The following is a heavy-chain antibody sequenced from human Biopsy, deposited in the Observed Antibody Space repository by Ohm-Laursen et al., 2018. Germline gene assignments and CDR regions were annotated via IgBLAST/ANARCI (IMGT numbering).Heavy chain of an antibody. D-gene: IGHD4-17*01. CDR1: GFILNNYG. CDR2: IRGSGLTT. V-gene: IGHV3-23*01. Sequence: SLRLSCAASGFILNNYGLSWVRQAPGKGLERVSAIRGSGLTTFNTDSVKGRFTISRDNSKNTLSLQMNSLRAEDTAIYYCTCRYGDSPLWGQGTMVTVSS. J-gene: IGHJ3*01. CDR3: TCRYGDSPL.